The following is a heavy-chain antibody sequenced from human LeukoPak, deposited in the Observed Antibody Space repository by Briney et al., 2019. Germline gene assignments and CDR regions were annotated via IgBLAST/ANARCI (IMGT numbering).Heavy chain of an antibody. D-gene: IGHD2-2*01. V-gene: IGHV1-2*02. CDR2: INPNSGGT. J-gene: IGHJ4*02. Sequence: PLASVKVSCKASGYTFTGYYMHWVRQAPGQGLEWMGWINPNSGGTNYAQKFQGRVTMTRDTSISTAYMELSRLRSDDTAVYYCARDLDIVVVPAYFDYWGQGTLVTVSS. CDR1: GYTFTGYY. CDR3: ARDLDIVVVPAYFDY.